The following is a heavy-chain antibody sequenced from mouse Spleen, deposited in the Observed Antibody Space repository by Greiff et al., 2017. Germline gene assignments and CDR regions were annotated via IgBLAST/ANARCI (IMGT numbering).Heavy chain of an antibody. D-gene: IGHD2-1*01. J-gene: IGHJ2*01. Sequence: ESGPGLVKPSQSLSLTCSVTGYSITSGYYWNWIRQFPGNKLEWMGYISYDGSNNYNPSLKNRISITRDTSKNQFFLKLNSVTTEDTATYYCAYYGNLYYFDYWGQGTTLTVSS. CDR3: AYYGNLYYFDY. CDR1: GYSITSGYY. V-gene: IGHV3-6*01. CDR2: ISYDGSN.